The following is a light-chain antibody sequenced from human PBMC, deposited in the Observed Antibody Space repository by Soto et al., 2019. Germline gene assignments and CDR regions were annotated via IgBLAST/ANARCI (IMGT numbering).Light chain of an antibody. CDR2: LSSDGSH. Sequence: QAVVTQSPSASASLGASVKLTCTLSSGHSSYAIAWHQQQPEKGPRYLMKLSSDGSHSKGDGIPDRFSGSSSGAERYLTISSLQSEDGADYYCQNWDTGARVVFGGGTKVTVL. J-gene: IGLJ2*01. CDR3: QNWDTGARVV. V-gene: IGLV4-69*01. CDR1: SGHSSYA.